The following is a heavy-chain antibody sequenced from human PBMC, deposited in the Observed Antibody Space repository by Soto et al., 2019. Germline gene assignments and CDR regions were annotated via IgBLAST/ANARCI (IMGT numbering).Heavy chain of an antibody. CDR1: GFTFSNAW. V-gene: IGHV3-15*01. CDR3: TTDLGCSGGSCYSRYYYYYMDV. D-gene: IGHD2-15*01. J-gene: IGHJ6*03. CDR2: IKSKTDGGTT. Sequence: GGSLRLSCAASGFTFSNAWMSWVRQAPGKGLEWVGRIKSKTDGGTTDYAAPVKGRFTISRDDSKNTLYLQMNSLKTEDTAVYYCTTDLGCSGGSCYSRYYYYYMDVWGKGTTVTVSS.